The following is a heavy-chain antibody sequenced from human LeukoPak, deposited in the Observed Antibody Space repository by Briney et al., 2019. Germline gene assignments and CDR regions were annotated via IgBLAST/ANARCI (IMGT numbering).Heavy chain of an antibody. V-gene: IGHV3-23*01. J-gene: IGHJ4*02. Sequence: PGGSLRLSCAASGFTFNYYVMSWVRQAPGKGLEWVSSISDNEGRTYYTDSVKGRFTISRDNTKNTVYLQMHNLRADDTAVYFCARHDSFIPYWGQGALVTVSS. D-gene: IGHD5-18*01. CDR1: GFTFNYYV. CDR2: ISDNEGRT. CDR3: ARHDSFIPY.